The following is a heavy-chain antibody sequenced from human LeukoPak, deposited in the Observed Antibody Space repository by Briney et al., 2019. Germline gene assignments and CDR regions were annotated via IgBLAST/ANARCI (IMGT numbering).Heavy chain of an antibody. CDR1: GYTFTGYY. CDR3: ARVYSYFDPFDY. CDR2: INPNSGGT. V-gene: IGHV1-2*02. J-gene: IGHJ4*02. D-gene: IGHD3-10*01. Sequence: ASVKVSCKASGYTFTGYYLHWVRQAPGQGPEWMGWINPNSGGTNYAQKFQGRVTMTRDTPISTAYMELNRLTSDDTAVYFCARVYSYFDPFDYWGQGSLVTVSS.